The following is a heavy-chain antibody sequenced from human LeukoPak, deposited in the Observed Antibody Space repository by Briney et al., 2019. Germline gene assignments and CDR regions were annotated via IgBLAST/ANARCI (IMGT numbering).Heavy chain of an antibody. J-gene: IGHJ6*02. D-gene: IGHD5-24*01. V-gene: IGHV3-53*01. CDR2: IYSGGNT. CDR3: ASRTYGYNSLYYGMDV. CDR1: GFTVSSNY. Sequence: GGSLKLSCAASGFTVSSNYMNWVRQAPGKGLEWVSIIYSGGNTLYADSVKGRFTISRDTSKNTLHLQMNSLRAEDTAVYYCASRTYGYNSLYYGMDVWGQGTTVTVSS.